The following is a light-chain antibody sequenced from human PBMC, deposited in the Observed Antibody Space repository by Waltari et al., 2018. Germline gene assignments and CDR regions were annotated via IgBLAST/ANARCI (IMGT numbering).Light chain of an antibody. CDR3: MQALQAPRT. CDR1: QSLLYSNGYNY. CDR2: LGS. V-gene: IGKV2-28*01. Sequence: DIVMTQSPLYLPVTPGEPASISCRSSQSLLYSNGYNYLDWYLQKPGQSPQLLIYLGSNRASGVPDRFSGSGSGTDFTLKISRVEAEDVGVYYCMQALQAPRTFGQGTKVEIK. J-gene: IGKJ1*01.